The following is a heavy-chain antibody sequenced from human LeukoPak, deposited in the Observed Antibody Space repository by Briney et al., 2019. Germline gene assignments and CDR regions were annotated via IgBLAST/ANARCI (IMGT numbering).Heavy chain of an antibody. Sequence: ASVKVSCKASGYTFTSYGISWVRQAPGQGLEWMGWISAYNGNTNYAQKLQGRVTMTTDTSTSTAYMELRSLRSDDTAVYYCARHPNPIFGVVTSLSEPSFSRWFDPWGQGTLVTVSS. CDR3: ARHPNPIFGVVTSLSEPSFSRWFDP. D-gene: IGHD3-3*01. V-gene: IGHV1-18*01. CDR1: GYTFTSYG. CDR2: ISAYNGNT. J-gene: IGHJ5*02.